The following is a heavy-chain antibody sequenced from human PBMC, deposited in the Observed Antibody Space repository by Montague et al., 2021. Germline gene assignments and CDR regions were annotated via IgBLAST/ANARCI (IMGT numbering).Heavy chain of an antibody. CDR3: ARSLYCRGGGGYSGFDP. Sequence: SETLSLTCTVSGGSISSASYYWGWIRQPPGKGLEFIGVIYYNGTTYYNPSLKSRVTVSLDTSKNQFSLNLSSVTAADTAVYYCARSLYCRGGGGYSGFDPWGQGTLVTASS. J-gene: IGHJ5*02. CDR2: IYYNGTT. CDR1: GGSISSASYY. D-gene: IGHD2-15*01. V-gene: IGHV4-39*01.